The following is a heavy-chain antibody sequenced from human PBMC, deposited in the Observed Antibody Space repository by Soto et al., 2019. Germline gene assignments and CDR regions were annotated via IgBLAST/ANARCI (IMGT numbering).Heavy chain of an antibody. CDR2: IYYGGNT. D-gene: IGHD1-1*01. CDR3: VRGGAVERRRNFQH. J-gene: IGHJ1*01. Sequence: QVQLQESGPGLVKPSETLSLTCTVSGGSISGHYWNWIRQPPGKGLEWIGYIYYGGNTKYNPFLKSRVTISADTSKNQFFMKLTSVTAADTAVYYCVRGGAVERRRNFQHWGQGTRVLVSS. V-gene: IGHV4-59*11. CDR1: GGSISGHY.